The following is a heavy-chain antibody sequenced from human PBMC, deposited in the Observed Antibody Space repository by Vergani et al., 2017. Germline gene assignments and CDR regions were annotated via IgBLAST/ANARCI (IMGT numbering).Heavy chain of an antibody. V-gene: IGHV3-23*01. Sequence: EVQLLESGGGLVQPGGSLRLSCAASGFTFSSYAMSWVRQAPGKGLAWVSAISGSGGSTYYADSVKGRFTISRDNSKNTLYLLMNSLRAEDTAVYYCAKTIYCSGGSSYSVGDYYYGMNVWGQGTTVTVSS. D-gene: IGHD2-15*01. CDR3: AKTIYCSGGSSYSVGDYYYGMNV. CDR1: GFTFSSYA. CDR2: ISGSGGST. J-gene: IGHJ6*02.